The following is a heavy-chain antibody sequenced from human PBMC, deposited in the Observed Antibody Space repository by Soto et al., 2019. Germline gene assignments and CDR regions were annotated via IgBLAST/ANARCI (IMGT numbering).Heavy chain of an antibody. CDR3: ARFLAGPFAFDS. V-gene: IGHV1-18*01. J-gene: IGHJ4*02. Sequence: ASVKVSCKASGYTFTSYGISWVRQAPGQGLEWMGWISAYNGNTNYAQKLQGRVTMTTDTSTSTAYMELRSLRSDDTAVYYCARFLAGPFAFDSWGQGSLVTVSS. CDR2: ISAYNGNT. CDR1: GYTFTSYG.